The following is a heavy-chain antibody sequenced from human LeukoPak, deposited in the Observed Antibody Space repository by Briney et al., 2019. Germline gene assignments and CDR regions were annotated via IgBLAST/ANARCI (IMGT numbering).Heavy chain of an antibody. CDR1: GFTFSSYA. CDR2: ISYDGSNK. Sequence: GGSLRLSCAASGFTFSSYAMHWVRQAPGKGLEWVAVISYDGSNKYYADSVKGRFTISRDNSKNTLYLQMNSLRAEDTAVYYCARDTRGYSYGLGFYWGQGTLVTVSS. CDR3: ARDTRGYSYGLGFY. J-gene: IGHJ4*02. D-gene: IGHD5-18*01. V-gene: IGHV3-30-3*01.